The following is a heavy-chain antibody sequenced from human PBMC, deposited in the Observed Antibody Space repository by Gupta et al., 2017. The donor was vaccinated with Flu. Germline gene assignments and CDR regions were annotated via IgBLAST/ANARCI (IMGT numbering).Heavy chain of an antibody. CDR1: FR. V-gene: IGHV3-21*01. J-gene: IGHJ4*02. Sequence: FRFNWVRQAPGEGLDWVSSISSSSSYIYYADSVKGRFAVSRDNAKNSLSLQMNSLRAEDTAVYYCARGAPKGSGSYYSYYWGQGTLVTVAS. CDR2: ISSSSSYI. D-gene: IGHD1-26*01. CDR3: ARGAPKGSGSYYSYY.